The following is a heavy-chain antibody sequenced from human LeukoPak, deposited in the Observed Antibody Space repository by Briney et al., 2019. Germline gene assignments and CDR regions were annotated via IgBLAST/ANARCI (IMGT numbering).Heavy chain of an antibody. CDR1: GYTFTSYG. V-gene: IGHV1-18*01. J-gene: IGHJ6*02. CDR2: ISAYNGNT. CDR3: ARSAGLTVAGGYYYTGIDG. Sequence: ASVKVSCKASGYTFTSYGICWVRQAPGHGLGWMGCISAYNGNTNYAQNIQGRVTITTDTSTRTAYMELRSLRSDATAVNSGARSAGLTVAGGYYYTGIDGWGQGSTVTVSS. D-gene: IGHD3-3*01.